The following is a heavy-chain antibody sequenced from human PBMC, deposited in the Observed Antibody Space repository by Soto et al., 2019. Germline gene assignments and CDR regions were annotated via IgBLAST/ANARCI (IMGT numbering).Heavy chain of an antibody. CDR2: INAGNGNT. CDR1: GYTFTSYA. Sequence: QVQLVQSGAEVKKPGASVKVSCKASGYTFTSYAMHWVRQAPGQRLEWMGWINAGNGNTKYSQKFQGRVTITRDTSASTAYMELSRLSSDDTAVYYCARADWNDALDAFDIWGQGTMVTVSS. J-gene: IGHJ3*02. D-gene: IGHD1-1*01. V-gene: IGHV1-3*01. CDR3: ARADWNDALDAFDI.